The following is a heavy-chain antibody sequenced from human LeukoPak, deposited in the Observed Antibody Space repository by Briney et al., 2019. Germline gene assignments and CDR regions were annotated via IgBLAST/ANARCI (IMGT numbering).Heavy chain of an antibody. V-gene: IGHV4-61*01. D-gene: IGHD6-19*01. Sequence: SETLSLTCTVSGGSVSSGSYYWSWIRQPPGKGLEWIGFIYYSGSTNYNPSLKSRVTISVDTSKNQLSLKLSSVTAADTAVYYCARGREGCSGWYGTFDYWGQGTLVTVSS. CDR3: ARGREGCSGWYGTFDY. CDR1: GGSVSSGSYY. CDR2: IYYSGST. J-gene: IGHJ4*02.